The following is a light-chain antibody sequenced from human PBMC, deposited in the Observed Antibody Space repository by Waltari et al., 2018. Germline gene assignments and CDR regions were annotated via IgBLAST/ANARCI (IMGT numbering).Light chain of an antibody. CDR1: QSVNGR. CDR3: QQHGSLPAT. V-gene: IGKV3-20*01. Sequence: EIVLTQSPGTLSLSPGERVTLSCRASQSVNGRLVWYQQKPSQAPRLLIYGTSSRATGIPDRFSGSGSGTDFSLTISRLEPEDFAVYYCQQHGSLPATFGQGTKVEVK. CDR2: GTS. J-gene: IGKJ1*01.